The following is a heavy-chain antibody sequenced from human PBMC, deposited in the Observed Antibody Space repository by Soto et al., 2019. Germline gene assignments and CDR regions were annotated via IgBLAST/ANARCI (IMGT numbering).Heavy chain of an antibody. Sequence: PPETLSLTCTVSGGSISNSRYYWAWIRQPPGKGLEWIGSIYHTGNTYYNPSLRSRVTISVDTSKNQFSLKLTSVTAADTAVYYCARDYYDSSDYTTNWFDPWGQGTLVT. V-gene: IGHV4-39*01. J-gene: IGHJ5*02. CDR2: IYHTGNT. CDR1: GGSISNSRYY. CDR3: ARDYYDSSDYTTNWFDP. D-gene: IGHD3-22*01.